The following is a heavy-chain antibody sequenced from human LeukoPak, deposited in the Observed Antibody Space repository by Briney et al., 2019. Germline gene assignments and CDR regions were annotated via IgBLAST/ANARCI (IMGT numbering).Heavy chain of an antibody. D-gene: IGHD2-15*01. CDR2: IIPILGIA. J-gene: IGHJ6*02. Sequence: EASVKVSCKASGGTFSSYAISWVRQAPGQGLEWMGRIIPILGIANYAQKFQGRVTITADKSTSTAYMELSSLRSEDTAVYYCASVVVVAATDYYGMDVWGQGTTVTVSS. CDR1: GGTFSSYA. V-gene: IGHV1-69*04. CDR3: ASVVVVAATDYYGMDV.